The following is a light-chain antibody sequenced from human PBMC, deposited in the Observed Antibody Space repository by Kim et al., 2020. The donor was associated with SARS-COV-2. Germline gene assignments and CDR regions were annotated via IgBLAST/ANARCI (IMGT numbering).Light chain of an antibody. J-gene: IGLJ3*02. CDR3: QSYDNSLSTSKV. CDR1: SSNIGAGYD. CDR2: GNS. V-gene: IGLV1-40*01. Sequence: QSVLTQPPSVSGAPGQRVTISCTGSSSNIGAGYDVQWYQQLPGTAPKLLIYGNSNRPSGVPDRFSGSKSGTSASLAITGLQTEDEADYYCQSYDNSLSTSKVFGGGTKVTVL.